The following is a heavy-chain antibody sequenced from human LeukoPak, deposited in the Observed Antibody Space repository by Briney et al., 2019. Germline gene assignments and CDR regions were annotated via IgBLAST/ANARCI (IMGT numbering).Heavy chain of an antibody. D-gene: IGHD1-26*01. Sequence: SETLSLTCTVSGGSISSSSYYWGWIRHPPGKGLEWIGSIYYSGSTYYNPSLKSRVTISVDTSKNQFSLKLSSVTAADTAVYYCASVEWEPQYYFDYWGQGTLVTVSS. CDR1: GGSISSSSYY. CDR2: IYYSGST. V-gene: IGHV4-39*07. J-gene: IGHJ4*02. CDR3: ASVEWEPQYYFDY.